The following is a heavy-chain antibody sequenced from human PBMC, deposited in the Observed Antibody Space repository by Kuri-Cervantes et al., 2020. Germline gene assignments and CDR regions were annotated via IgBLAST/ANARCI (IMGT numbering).Heavy chain of an antibody. V-gene: IGHV4-61*01. CDR3: ARGVASPNWFDP. CDR2: IYYSGST. J-gene: IGHJ5*02. Sequence: ESLKISCTVSGGSVSSGSYYWSWIRQPPGKGLEWIGYIYYSGSTNYNPSLKSRVTISVDTSKNQFSLKLSSVTAADTAVYYCARGVASPNWFDPWGQGTLVTVSS. CDR1: GGSVSSGSYY. D-gene: IGHD2-15*01.